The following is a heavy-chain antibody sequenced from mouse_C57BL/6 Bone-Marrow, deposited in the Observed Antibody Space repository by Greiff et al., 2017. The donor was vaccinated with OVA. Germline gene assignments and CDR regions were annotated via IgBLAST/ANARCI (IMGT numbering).Heavy chain of an antibody. V-gene: IGHV5-17*01. J-gene: IGHJ3*01. Sequence: EVQVVESGGGLVKPGGSLKLSCAASGFTFSDYGMHWVRQAPEKGLEWVAYISSGSSTIYYADTVKGRFTISRDNAKNTLFLQMTSLRSEDTAMYYCARDGYYGSRFAYWGQGTLVTVSA. CDR1: GFTFSDYG. CDR3: ARDGYYGSRFAY. CDR2: ISSGSSTI. D-gene: IGHD2-3*01.